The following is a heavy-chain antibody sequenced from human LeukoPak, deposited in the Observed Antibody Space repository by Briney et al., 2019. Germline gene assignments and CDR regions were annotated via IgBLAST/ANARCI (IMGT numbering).Heavy chain of an antibody. V-gene: IGHV4-39*07. J-gene: IGHJ3*02. CDR2: VYYIGST. Sequence: SSETLSLTCTVSGGSISSSGYYWGWIRQPPGKGPEWIGSVYYIGSTFYNPSLKSRLTISIDTSKNQFSLKLRSVTAADTAVYYCAREDAEQMDNSFDIWGQGTMVTVSS. D-gene: IGHD5-24*01. CDR3: AREDAEQMDNSFDI. CDR1: GGSISSSGYY.